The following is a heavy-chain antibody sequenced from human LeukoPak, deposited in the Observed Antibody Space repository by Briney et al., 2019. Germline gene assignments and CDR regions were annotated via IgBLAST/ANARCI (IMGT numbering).Heavy chain of an antibody. CDR3: TTEVDYYDSSGYYYKPLDV. V-gene: IGHV3-23*01. D-gene: IGHD3-22*01. CDR2: ISGSGGST. J-gene: IGHJ6*04. Sequence: GGSLRLSCAASGFTFSSYAMSWVRQAPGKGLEWVSAISGSGGSTYYADSVKGRFTISRDNSKNTLYLQMNSLKTEDTAVYYCTTEVDYYDSSGYYYKPLDVWGKGTTVTVPS. CDR1: GFTFSSYA.